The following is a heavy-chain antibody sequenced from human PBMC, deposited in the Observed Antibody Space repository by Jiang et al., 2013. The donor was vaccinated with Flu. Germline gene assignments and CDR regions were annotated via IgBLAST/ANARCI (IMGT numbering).Heavy chain of an antibody. D-gene: IGHD4-17*01. CDR3: ARGNYGDYYFDY. V-gene: IGHV3-13*01. CDR1: GFTFSSYD. Sequence: VQLLESGGGLVQPGGSLRISCAASGFTFSSYDMHWVRQTTGKGLGWVSGIDADGDTHYPGSLKGRFTISRENAKNSLHLQMNSLRAGDTGIYSCARGNYGDYYFDYWGQGILVTVSS. J-gene: IGHJ4*02. CDR2: IDADGDT.